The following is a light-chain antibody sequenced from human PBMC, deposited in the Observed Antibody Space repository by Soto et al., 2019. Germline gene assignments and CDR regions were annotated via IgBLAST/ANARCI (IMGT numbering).Light chain of an antibody. J-gene: IGLJ1*01. CDR2: EVT. V-gene: IGLV2-14*01. CDR3: SSYTTSSTQV. CDR1: SSDIGGYKH. Sequence: QSALTQPASVSGSPGQSITISCTGTSSDIGGYKHVSWYQQHPGKAPKLMIYEVTNRPSGVSYRFSGSKSGNTASLTISGLQAEDEADYYCSSYTTSSTQVFGTGTKLTV.